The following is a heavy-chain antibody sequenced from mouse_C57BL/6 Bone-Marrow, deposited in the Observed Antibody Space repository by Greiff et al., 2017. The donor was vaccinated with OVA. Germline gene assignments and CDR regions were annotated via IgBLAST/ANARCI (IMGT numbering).Heavy chain of an antibody. CDR1: GYTFTSYW. D-gene: IGHD2-4*01. Sequence: KQSCKASGYTFTSYWMQWVKQRPGQGLEWIGEIDPSDSYTNYNQKFKGKATLTVDTSSSTAYMQLSSLTSEDSAVYYCARLDYDYDGFAYWGQGTLVTVSA. CDR3: ARLDYDYDGFAY. V-gene: IGHV1-50*01. CDR2: IDPSDSYT. J-gene: IGHJ3*01.